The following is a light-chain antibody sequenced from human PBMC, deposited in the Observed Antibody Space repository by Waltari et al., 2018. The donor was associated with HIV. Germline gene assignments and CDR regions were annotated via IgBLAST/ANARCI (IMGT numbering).Light chain of an antibody. CDR3: MSYTGHNRWV. CDR1: IGDVAGYDS. CDR2: EVS. V-gene: IGLV2-8*01. Sequence: QSALTQPPSASGSPGQSLTIPCTGTIGDVAGYDSVSWYQQHPGKAPKLLIYEVSQRPSGVPDRFSGSKSGNTASLTVSGLQAEDEADYHCMSYTGHNRWVFGGGTKLTVL. J-gene: IGLJ3*02.